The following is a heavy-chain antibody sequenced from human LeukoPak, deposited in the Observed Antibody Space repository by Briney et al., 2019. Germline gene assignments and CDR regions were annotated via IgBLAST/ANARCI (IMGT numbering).Heavy chain of an antibody. D-gene: IGHD3-10*01. V-gene: IGHV3-15*01. CDR2: IKSKTDGGTT. CDR3: TTEYESYYGSGSYFYFDY. CDR1: GFTFSNAW. Sequence: GGSLRLSCAASGFTFSNAWMSWVRQAPGKGLEWVGRIKSKTDGGTTDYAAHVKGRITISRDDSKRTLYLQMNSLKTEDTAVYYSTTEYESYYGSGSYFYFDYWGQGTLVTVSS. J-gene: IGHJ4*02.